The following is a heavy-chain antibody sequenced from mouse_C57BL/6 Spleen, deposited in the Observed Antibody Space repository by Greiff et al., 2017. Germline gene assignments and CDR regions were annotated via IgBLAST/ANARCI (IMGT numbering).Heavy chain of an antibody. V-gene: IGHV1-39*01. CDR3: SRAGDDDEGYDIDY. Sequence: VQLQQSGPELVKPGASVKISCKPSGYSFTDSNMNWVKQSHGQSLEWLGVIHPHYGPTSYNQKFKGKATLTVDQSSSTAYMQLNSLTSEDSAVYYWSRAGDDDEGYDIDYWGQGTTLTVSA. D-gene: IGHD2-14*01. J-gene: IGHJ2*01. CDR1: GYSFTDSN. CDR2: IHPHYGPT.